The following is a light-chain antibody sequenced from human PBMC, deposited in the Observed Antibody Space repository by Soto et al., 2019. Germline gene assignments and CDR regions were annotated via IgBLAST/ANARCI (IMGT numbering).Light chain of an antibody. CDR3: GTWDSSLRAGV. Sequence: QSVLTQPPSVSAAPGQKVTISCSGSSSNIGNHYVSWYQQLPGTAPKLLIYESNKRPSEMTDRFSGSKSGTSAPLGITGLHTGDEDDYYCGTWDSSLRAGVFGTGTKLTVL. J-gene: IGLJ1*01. CDR2: ESN. CDR1: SSNIGNHY. V-gene: IGLV1-51*02.